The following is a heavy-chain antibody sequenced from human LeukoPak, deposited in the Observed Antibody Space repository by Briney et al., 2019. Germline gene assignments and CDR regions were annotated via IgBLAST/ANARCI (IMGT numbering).Heavy chain of an antibody. CDR1: GFTFSTYW. Sequence: GGSLRLSCAASGFTFSTYWMHWVRQAPGTGLVWVSRIKSDGSNSNYADCVKGRFTISRDNAKNTLYLQMNSLRAEDTAVYYCARDHRWGQGTLVTVSS. CDR3: ARDHR. CDR2: IKSDGSNS. V-gene: IGHV3-74*01. J-gene: IGHJ4*02.